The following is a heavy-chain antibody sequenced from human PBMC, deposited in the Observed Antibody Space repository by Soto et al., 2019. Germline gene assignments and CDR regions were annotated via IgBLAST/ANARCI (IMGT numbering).Heavy chain of an antibody. V-gene: IGHV4-34*01. J-gene: IGHJ4*02. CDR1: VGSFSGHF. CDR3: ARGISLIVEVQRDAPDKYYFDS. Sequence: SETLSLTCAFYVGSFSGHFWSCIRQPPGKWLEWIGEINHSGSTNFNPSLKSRVTISVDTSKNQFSLKVNSLTAADTAVYYCARGISLIVEVQRDAPDKYYFDSWGQGTVVIVSS. D-gene: IGHD2-21*01. CDR2: INHSGST.